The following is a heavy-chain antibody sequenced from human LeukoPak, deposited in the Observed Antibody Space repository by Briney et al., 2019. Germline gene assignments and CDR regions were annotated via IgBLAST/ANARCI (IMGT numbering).Heavy chain of an antibody. Sequence: GESLKISCKASGYTFTGYYMHWVRQAPGQGLEWMGRINPNSGSTNYAQKFQGRVTMTRDTSISTAYMELSRLRSDDTAVYYCARDLDSVAAADYWGQGTLVTVSS. D-gene: IGHD6-13*01. J-gene: IGHJ4*02. CDR1: GYTFTGYY. CDR2: INPNSGST. V-gene: IGHV1-2*06. CDR3: ARDLDSVAAADY.